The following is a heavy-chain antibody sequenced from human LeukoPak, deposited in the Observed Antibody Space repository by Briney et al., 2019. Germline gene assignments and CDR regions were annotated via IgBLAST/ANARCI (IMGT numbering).Heavy chain of an antibody. V-gene: IGHV3-21*01. CDR1: GFTFSSYS. CDR2: ISSSSSYI. J-gene: IGHJ3*02. CDR3: ARESSSWYGSAFDI. Sequence: GGSLRLSCAASGFTFSSYSMNWVRQAPGKGLEWVSSISSSSSYIYYADSVKGRFTISRDNAKNSLYLQMNSLRAEDTAVYYCARESSSWYGSAFDILGQGTMVTVSS. D-gene: IGHD6-13*01.